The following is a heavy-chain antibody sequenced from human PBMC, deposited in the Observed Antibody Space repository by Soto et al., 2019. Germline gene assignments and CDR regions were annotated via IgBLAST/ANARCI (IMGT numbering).Heavy chain of an antibody. CDR3: ARSHIVPRLFMYPYDY. Sequence: SETLSLTCAVSGGSISSGGYSRSWIRQPPGKGLEWIGYIYHSGSTYYNPSLKSRVTISVDRSKNQFSLKLSSVTAADTAVYYCARSHIVPRLFMYPYDYWGQGCLVTVSS. CDR1: GGSISSGGYS. CDR2: IYHSGST. D-gene: IGHD2-2*01. J-gene: IGHJ4*02. V-gene: IGHV4-30-2*01.